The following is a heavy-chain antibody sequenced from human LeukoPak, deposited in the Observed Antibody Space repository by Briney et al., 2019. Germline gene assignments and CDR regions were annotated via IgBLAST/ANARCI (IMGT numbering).Heavy chain of an antibody. V-gene: IGHV3-30*07. J-gene: IGHJ4*02. CDR1: GFTFSSYA. D-gene: IGHD3-22*01. Sequence: PGRSLRLSCAASGFTFSSYAMQWVRQAPGKGLEWVAVISYDGSNKYYADSVKGRFTISRDNSQNTLYLQMNSLRVEDTAVYYCANVYDTSGVRGNYWGQGTLVTVST. CDR3: ANVYDTSGVRGNY. CDR2: ISYDGSNK.